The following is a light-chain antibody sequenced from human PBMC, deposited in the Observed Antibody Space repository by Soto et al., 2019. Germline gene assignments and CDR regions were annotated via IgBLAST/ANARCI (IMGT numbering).Light chain of an antibody. CDR1: QRIRSTY. V-gene: IGKV3-20*01. CDR3: QQYDGSPLYT. Sequence: EILLTQSPGTLSLSPGDSATLSCRASQRIRSTYLAWYQQKPGQAPRLLIYDASSRATGIPDRFSGSGSGTDFYLTISRLEPEDFAVYYCQQYDGSPLYTFGQGTKLEI. J-gene: IGKJ2*01. CDR2: DAS.